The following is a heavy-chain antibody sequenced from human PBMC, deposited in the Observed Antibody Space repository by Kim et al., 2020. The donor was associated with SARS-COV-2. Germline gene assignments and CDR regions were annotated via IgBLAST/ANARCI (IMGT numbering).Heavy chain of an antibody. Sequence: GGSLRLSCEASGLTLSSYWMNWVRQGPGKGLVWVSRIKSDGSDTHYADSVKGRFTISRDNAKNTLHLQLNSLGVKDTAIYYCARGSFQQGFDPWGQGTLVTVSS. D-gene: IGHD6-13*01. V-gene: IGHV3-74*01. CDR2: IKSDGSDT. CDR3: ARGSFQQGFDP. CDR1: GLTLSSYW. J-gene: IGHJ5*02.